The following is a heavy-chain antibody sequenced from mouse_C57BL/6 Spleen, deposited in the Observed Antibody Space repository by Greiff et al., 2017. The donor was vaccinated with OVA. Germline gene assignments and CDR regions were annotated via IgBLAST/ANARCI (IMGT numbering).Heavy chain of an antibody. CDR1: GFSFNTYA. D-gene: IGHD2-1*01. CDR2: IRSKSNNYAT. Sequence: EVQGVESGGGLVQPKGSLKLSCAASGFSFNTYAMNWVRPAPGKGLEWVARIRSKSNNYATYYADSVKDRFTISRDDSESMLYLQMNNLKTEDTAMYYCVRQMRGNYGNYYAMDYWGQGTSVTVSS. J-gene: IGHJ4*01. CDR3: VRQMRGNYGNYYAMDY. V-gene: IGHV10-1*01.